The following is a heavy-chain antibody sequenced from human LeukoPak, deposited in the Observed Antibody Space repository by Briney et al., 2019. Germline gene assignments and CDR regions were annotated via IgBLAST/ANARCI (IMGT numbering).Heavy chain of an antibody. J-gene: IGHJ6*03. D-gene: IGHD3-10*01. CDR3: ARALGSGSYYRYYYYYYYMDV. CDR1: GYSISSGYY. V-gene: IGHV4-38-2*02. Sequence: SETLSLTCTVSGYSISSGYYWGWIRQPPGKGLEWIGSIYHSGSTNYNPSLKSRVTISVDTSKNQFSLKLSSVTAADTAVYYCARALGSGSYYRYYYYYYYMDVWGKGTTVTVSS. CDR2: IYHSGST.